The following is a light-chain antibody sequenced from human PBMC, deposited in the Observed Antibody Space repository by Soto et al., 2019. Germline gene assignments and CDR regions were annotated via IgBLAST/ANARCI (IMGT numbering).Light chain of an antibody. V-gene: IGKV3-11*01. CDR1: QSVSTF. J-gene: IGKJ5*01. CDR2: NAS. CDR3: HQRGDFPPIT. Sequence: SVLPQSPATLSLSPGERAILSCRASQSVSTFLAWFQQKPGQPPRLLIYNASNRTTGIPARFSGSGSGTDFTLTISSLEPADFAVYYCHQRGDFPPITFGQGGRVETK.